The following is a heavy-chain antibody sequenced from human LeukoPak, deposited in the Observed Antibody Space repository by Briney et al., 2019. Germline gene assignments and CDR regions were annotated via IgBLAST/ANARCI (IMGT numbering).Heavy chain of an antibody. D-gene: IGHD3-22*01. Sequence: GASVKVSCKASGYTFTGYYMHWVRQAPGQGLEWMGWISAYNGNTNYAQKLQGRVTMTTDTSTSTAYMELRSLRSDDTAVYYCARDYYDSSGYYSLSYFDYWGQGTLVTVSS. V-gene: IGHV1-18*04. CDR2: ISAYNGNT. CDR1: GYTFTGYY. J-gene: IGHJ4*02. CDR3: ARDYYDSSGYYSLSYFDY.